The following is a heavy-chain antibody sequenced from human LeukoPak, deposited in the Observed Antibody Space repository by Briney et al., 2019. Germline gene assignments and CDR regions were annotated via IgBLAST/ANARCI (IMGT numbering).Heavy chain of an antibody. J-gene: IGHJ4*02. CDR2: INTYNGNT. V-gene: IGHV1-18*01. CDR1: GYTFTNYG. CDR3: ARDLVDGVGAPGAY. D-gene: IGHD1-26*01. Sequence: GAXVKVSCKASGYTFTNYGITWLRQAPGQGLEGMGWINTYNGNTNYAQKLQGRVTINTETSKRTAYMELSSLRSDDTAVFYCARDLVDGVGAPGAYWGQGALVTVSS.